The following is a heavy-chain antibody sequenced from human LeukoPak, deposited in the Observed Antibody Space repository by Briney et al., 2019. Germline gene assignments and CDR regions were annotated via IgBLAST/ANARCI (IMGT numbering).Heavy chain of an antibody. J-gene: IGHJ3*02. V-gene: IGHV1-58*02. CDR3: AADGSSGDYPRDYAFDI. CDR1: GFTFSNSA. D-gene: IGHD3-22*01. Sequence: SVKVSRKASGFTFSNSAMQWVRQARGQRLEWIGWIVVRSGNTNYAQKFQERVTITRDMSTSTAYMELSSLRSEDTAVYYCAADGSSGDYPRDYAFDIWGQGTLVTVSS. CDR2: IVVRSGNT.